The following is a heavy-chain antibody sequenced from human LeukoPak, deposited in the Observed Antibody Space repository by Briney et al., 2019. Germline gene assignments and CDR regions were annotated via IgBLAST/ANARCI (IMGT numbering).Heavy chain of an antibody. Sequence: SETLSLTCTVSGGSISSGDYYWSWIRQPPGKGLEWIGYIYYSGSTYYNPSLKSRLTISVDTSKNQFSLKLSSVTAADTAVYYYHVTSESFDYWGQGTLVTVSS. CDR2: IYYSGST. D-gene: IGHD2-2*01. V-gene: IGHV4-30-4*01. J-gene: IGHJ4*02. CDR3: HVTSESFDY. CDR1: GGSISSGDYY.